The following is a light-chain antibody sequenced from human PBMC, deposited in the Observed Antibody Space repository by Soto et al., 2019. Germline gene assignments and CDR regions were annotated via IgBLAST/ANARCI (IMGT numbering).Light chain of an antibody. CDR1: QSVLYSSNNKNY. V-gene: IGKV4-1*01. Sequence: DIVMTQSPDSLAVSLGERATINCKSSQSVLYSSNNKNYLGWYQQKVGQPPKLLIYWASTRESGVPDRFSGSGSLTDFTLTISSLQAKDVAVYYCQQYYSKPLTCGGGTKVEIK. CDR2: WAS. CDR3: QQYYSKPLT. J-gene: IGKJ4*01.